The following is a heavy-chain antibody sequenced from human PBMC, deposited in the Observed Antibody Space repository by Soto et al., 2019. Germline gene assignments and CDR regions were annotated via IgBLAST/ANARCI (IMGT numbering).Heavy chain of an antibody. CDR3: ARHPGYCSGGSCYRHGAFDI. CDR1: GGSISSSSYY. D-gene: IGHD2-15*01. CDR2: SYYNGST. J-gene: IGHJ3*02. V-gene: IGHV4-39*01. Sequence: QLQLQESGPGLVKPSETLSLTCTVSGGSISSSSYYWGWIRQPPGKGLEWIGSSYYNGSTYYNPSLKSRVTISVDPSKNQFSLKLSSVTAAYTAVYYCARHPGYCSGGSCYRHGAFDIWGQGTMVTVSS.